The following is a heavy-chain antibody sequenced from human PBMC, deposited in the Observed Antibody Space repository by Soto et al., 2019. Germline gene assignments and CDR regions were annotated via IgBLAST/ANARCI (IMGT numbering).Heavy chain of an antibody. D-gene: IGHD1-20*01. CDR3: ARHSTPYNLRYYYGMDV. Sequence: PGESLKISCKSSGYSFTNYWIGWVRQMPGKGLEWMGMIYPGDSDTRYSLSFQGQVTISADKSTSTAYLQWNSLKASDTAMYYCARHSTPYNLRYYYGMDVWGQGTTVTVSS. CDR2: IYPGDSDT. J-gene: IGHJ6*02. V-gene: IGHV5-51*01. CDR1: GYSFTNYW.